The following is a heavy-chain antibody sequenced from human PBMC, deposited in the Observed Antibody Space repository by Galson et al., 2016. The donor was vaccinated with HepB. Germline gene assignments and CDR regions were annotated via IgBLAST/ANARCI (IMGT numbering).Heavy chain of an antibody. Sequence: SLRLSCAGSGFTFRSYIMNWVRQAPGKGLEWVSYISGSSNTVKYADAVKGRFTISRDNGKSSLFLQMNSLSDEDTAVYYCARDLDCSGGSCYDGLDVWGQGTTVTVSS. J-gene: IGHJ6*02. CDR2: ISGSSNTV. D-gene: IGHD2-15*01. CDR3: ARDLDCSGGSCYDGLDV. CDR1: GFTFRSYI. V-gene: IGHV3-48*02.